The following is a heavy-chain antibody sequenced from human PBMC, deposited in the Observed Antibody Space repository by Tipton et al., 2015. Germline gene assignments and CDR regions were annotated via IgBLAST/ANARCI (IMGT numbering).Heavy chain of an antibody. V-gene: IGHV4-31*03. D-gene: IGHD3-16*02. Sequence: TLSLTCTVSGGSISSGGYYWSWIRQHPGKGLEWIGYIYYNGGTAYNPSLRSRLTISVDTSNNQFSLRLNSVTAADASVYYRARGGKYYDYLWGSYRRNWFDPWGQGTLVTVSS. CDR1: GGSISSGGYY. J-gene: IGHJ5*02. CDR2: IYYNGGT. CDR3: ARGGKYYDYLWGSYRRNWFDP.